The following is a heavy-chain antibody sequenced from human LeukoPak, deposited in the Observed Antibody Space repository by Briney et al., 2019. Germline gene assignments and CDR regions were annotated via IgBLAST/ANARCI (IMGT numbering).Heavy chain of an antibody. CDR2: VNPNSGGT. D-gene: IGHD5-12*01. J-gene: IGHJ4*02. CDR1: GYTFTTYY. CDR3: ARDDGGNTGYENFDY. Sequence: GASVKVSCKASGYTFTTYYMHWVRQAPGQGLEWMGWVNPNSGGTNYAQKFQGRVAMTRDTSISTACMELSRMRIDDTAVYYCARDDGGNTGYENFDYWGQGTLVTVSS. V-gene: IGHV1-2*02.